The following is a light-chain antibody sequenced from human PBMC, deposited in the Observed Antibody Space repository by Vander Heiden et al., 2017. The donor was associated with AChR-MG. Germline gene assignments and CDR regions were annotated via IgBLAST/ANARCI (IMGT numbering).Light chain of an antibody. CDR1: QSISNY. CDR3: QQSYSDFS. CDR2: AAS. J-gene: IGKJ4*01. V-gene: IGKV1-39*01. Sequence: DIQMTQSPSSLSASVGDRVTITCRASQSISNYLNWYQQRPGKAPNLLIYAASTLQTGVPSRFSGSGSGTDFTLTISSLQPEDFATYYCQQSYSDFSFGGGTKVEIK.